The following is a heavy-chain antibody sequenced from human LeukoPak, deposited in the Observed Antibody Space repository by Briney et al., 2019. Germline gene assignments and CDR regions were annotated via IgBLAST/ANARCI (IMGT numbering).Heavy chain of an antibody. J-gene: IGHJ4*02. V-gene: IGHV3-9*01. D-gene: IGHD3-22*01. Sequence: GRSLRLSCAASGFTFDDYAMHWVRQAPGKGLEWVSGISWSSGSIGYADSVKGRFTISRDNAKNSLYLQMNSLRAEDTALYYCAKANYDSSGNDYWGQGTLVTVSS. CDR2: ISWSSGSI. CDR3: AKANYDSSGNDY. CDR1: GFTFDDYA.